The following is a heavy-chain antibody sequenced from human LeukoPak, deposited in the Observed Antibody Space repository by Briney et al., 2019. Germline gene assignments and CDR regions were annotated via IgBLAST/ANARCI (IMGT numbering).Heavy chain of an antibody. CDR1: GYTFGSYD. CDR2: INPNTGNP. J-gene: IGHJ4*02. Sequence: GASARVSCKASGYTFGSYDMNWVRQAPGQGLEWMGWINPNTGNPTYVQGFTGRFVFSLDTSVSTAYLQISSLKAEDTAVYFCARGPWDYWGQGTLVTVSS. V-gene: IGHV7-4-1*02. CDR3: ARGPWDY.